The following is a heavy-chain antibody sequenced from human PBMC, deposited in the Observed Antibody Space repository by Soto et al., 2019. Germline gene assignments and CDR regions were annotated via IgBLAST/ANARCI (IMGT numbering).Heavy chain of an antibody. J-gene: IGHJ6*02. CDR3: AKNYDSSGYYYGMDV. Sequence: PGGSLRLSCAASGFTFSSYGMHWVRQAPGKGLEWVAVISYDGSNKYYADSVKGRFTISRDNSKNTLYLQMDSLRAEDTAVYYCAKNYDSSGYYYGMDVWGQGTTVTVSS. D-gene: IGHD3-22*01. CDR1: GFTFSSYG. V-gene: IGHV3-30*18. CDR2: ISYDGSNK.